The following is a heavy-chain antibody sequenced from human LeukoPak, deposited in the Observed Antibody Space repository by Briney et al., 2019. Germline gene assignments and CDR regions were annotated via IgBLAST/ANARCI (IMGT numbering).Heavy chain of an antibody. Sequence: GGSLRLSCAASGLTFGRYWLTWVRQAPGKGLEWVANINQDGSESNYVDSVKGRFTISRDNAKSSLYLQMDSLKDEDTAVYHCVTRVFSAAACLASPSNCLDHGGKGPLVTVSS. D-gene: IGHD3-16*01. CDR3: VTRVFSAAACLASPSNCLDH. J-gene: IGHJ5*02. CDR1: GLTFGRYW. CDR2: INQDGSES. V-gene: IGHV3-7*03.